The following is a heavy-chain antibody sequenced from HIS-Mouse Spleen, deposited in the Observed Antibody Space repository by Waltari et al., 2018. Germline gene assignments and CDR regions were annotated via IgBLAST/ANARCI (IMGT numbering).Heavy chain of an antibody. CDR3: AREASNYYGSGSYPPLYYYGMDV. J-gene: IGHJ6*02. CDR2: IYYSGST. V-gene: IGHV4-39*07. Sequence: QLQLQESGPGLVKPSETLSLTCTVSGGSISSSSYYWGWIRQPPGKGLEWIGSIYYSGSTYYNPSLRSRVTISVDTSKNQFSLKLSSVTAADTAVYYCAREASNYYGSGSYPPLYYYGMDVWGQGTTVTVSS. CDR1: GGSISSSSYY. D-gene: IGHD3-10*01.